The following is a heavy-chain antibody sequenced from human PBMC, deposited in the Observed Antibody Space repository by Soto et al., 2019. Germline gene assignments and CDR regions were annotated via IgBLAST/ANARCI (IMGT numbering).Heavy chain of an antibody. CDR2: IYWDDDK. J-gene: IGHJ4*02. CDR1: GFSLTTSGVG. Sequence: QITLNESGPTVVKPAETLTLTCTFSGFSLTTSGVGVGWIRQSPGKAPEWLALIYWDDDKRYSASLNSRLTITKDTSKNQVVLTMASVDPADTATYYCAHRILRTVFGLVTTTAIYFDFWGQETPVVVSS. D-gene: IGHD3-3*01. CDR3: AHRILRTVFGLVTTTAIYFDF. V-gene: IGHV2-5*02.